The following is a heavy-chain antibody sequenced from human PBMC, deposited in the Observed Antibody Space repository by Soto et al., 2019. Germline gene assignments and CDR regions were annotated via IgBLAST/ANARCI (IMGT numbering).Heavy chain of an antibody. CDR3: ARDQMAYDSSAYYDCFDP. D-gene: IGHD3-22*01. CDR2: IYYSGST. V-gene: IGHV4-31*03. CDR1: GGSISSGGYY. Sequence: SETLSLTCTVSGGSISSGGYYWSWIRQHPGKGLEWIGYIYYSGSTYYNPSLKSRVTISVDTSKNQFSLKLSSVTAADTAVYYCARDQMAYDSSAYYDCFDPWRQGTLVTVS. J-gene: IGHJ5*02.